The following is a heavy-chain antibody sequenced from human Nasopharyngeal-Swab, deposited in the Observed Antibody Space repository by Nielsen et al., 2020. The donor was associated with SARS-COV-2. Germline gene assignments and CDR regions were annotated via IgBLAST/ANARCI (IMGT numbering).Heavy chain of an antibody. V-gene: IGHV1-2*04. CDR2: INPNSGGT. CDR3: ARNLRFLEWLAHSPHYYYYGMDV. Sequence: WVRQAPGQGLEWMGWINPNSGGTNYAQKFQGWVTMTRDTSISTAYMELSRLRSDDTAVYYCARNLRFLEWLAHSPHYYYYGMDVWGQGTTVTVSS. J-gene: IGHJ6*02. D-gene: IGHD3-3*01.